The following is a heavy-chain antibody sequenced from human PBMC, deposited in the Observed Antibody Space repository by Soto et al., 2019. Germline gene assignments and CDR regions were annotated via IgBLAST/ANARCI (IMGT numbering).Heavy chain of an antibody. CDR3: TTIAFVRFNH. CDR1: GFNFKNAW. J-gene: IGHJ1*01. V-gene: IGHV3-15*01. Sequence: PEGSLRLSCRISGFNFKNAWMNWSRVTAGNGMEWVGRVKGKSDGETADYGAPGRGRFIISRDDSTNTDDREMNNLSSEDSAVFYSTTIAFVRFNHWGQ. CDR2: VKGKSDGETA. D-gene: IGHD6-13*01.